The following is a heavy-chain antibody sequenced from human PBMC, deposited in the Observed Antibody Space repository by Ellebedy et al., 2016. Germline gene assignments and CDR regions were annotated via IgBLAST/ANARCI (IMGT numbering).Heavy chain of an antibody. CDR1: GYSFFSYG. V-gene: IGHV1-18*01. CDR3: ARARRDYYDSSGYYGFDY. D-gene: IGHD3-22*01. Sequence: ASVKVSXXASGYSFFSYGISWVRQPPGQGLEWMGWISGYNGNSTLAQHLQGRVTLATDTSTSTAYMELRSLKSDDTAVYYCARARRDYYDSSGYYGFDYWGQGTLVIVSS. J-gene: IGHJ4*02. CDR2: ISGYNGNS.